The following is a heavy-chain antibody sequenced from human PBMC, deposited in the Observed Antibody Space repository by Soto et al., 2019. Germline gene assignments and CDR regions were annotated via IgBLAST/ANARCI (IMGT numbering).Heavy chain of an antibody. CDR3: AKVGIGMLSHKHHFDH. Sequence: EVQLLDSGGDLAQPGESLRLSCTASGFTFSSFGMAWVRQAPGKGLEWVSAISGSCDSSYYADSVKDRFTMSRDNPTNTLHLQMNNLRAEDTAVYYCAKVGIGMLSHKHHFDHWGQGTQVTVSS. D-gene: IGHD3-16*02. CDR2: ISGSCDSS. CDR1: GFTFSSFG. J-gene: IGHJ4*02. V-gene: IGHV3-23*01.